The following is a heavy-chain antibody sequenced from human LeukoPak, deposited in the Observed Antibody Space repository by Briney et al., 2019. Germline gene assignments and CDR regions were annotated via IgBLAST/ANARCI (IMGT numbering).Heavy chain of an antibody. J-gene: IGHJ4*02. V-gene: IGHV3-66*01. CDR3: ARGPISSLVFDY. CDR2: IYSGGGA. CDR1: AFTVSSNH. Sequence: GGSLRLSCAASAFTVSSNHMSWVRQAPGKGLEWVSLIYSGGGAYYADSVKGRFTISRDNSKNTLYLQMNSLRAEDTAVYYCARGPISSLVFDYWGQGTLVTVSS. D-gene: IGHD3-16*02.